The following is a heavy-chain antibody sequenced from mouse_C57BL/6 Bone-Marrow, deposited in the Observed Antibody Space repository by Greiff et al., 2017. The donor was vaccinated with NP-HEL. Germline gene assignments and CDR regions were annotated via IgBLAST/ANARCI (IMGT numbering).Heavy chain of an antibody. Sequence: EVQLQESGGDLVKPGGSLKLSCAASGFTFSSYGMSWVRQTPDKRLEWVATISSGGSYTYYPDSVKGRFTISRDNAKNTLYLQMSSLKSEDTAMYYCARQGGYYSFAYWGQGTLVTVSA. CDR3: ARQGGYYSFAY. D-gene: IGHD2-3*01. V-gene: IGHV5-6*01. J-gene: IGHJ3*01. CDR1: GFTFSSYG. CDR2: ISSGGSYT.